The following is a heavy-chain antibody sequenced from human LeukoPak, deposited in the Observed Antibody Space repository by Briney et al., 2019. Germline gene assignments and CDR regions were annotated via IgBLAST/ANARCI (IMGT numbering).Heavy chain of an antibody. D-gene: IGHD2-2*02. J-gene: IGHJ4*02. CDR3: ASCSSTSCYTGFDY. V-gene: IGHV1-69*13. CDR2: IIPIFGTA. CDR1: GGTFSSYA. Sequence: SVKVSCKASGGTFSSYAISWVRQAPGQGLERMGGIIPIFGTANYAQKFQGRVTITADESTSTAYMELSSLRSEDTAVYYCASCSSTSCYTGFDYWGQGTLVTVSS.